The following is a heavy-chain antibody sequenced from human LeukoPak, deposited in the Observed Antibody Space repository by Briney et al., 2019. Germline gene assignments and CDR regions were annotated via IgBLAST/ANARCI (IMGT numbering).Heavy chain of an antibody. D-gene: IGHD1-1*01. V-gene: IGHV4-59*12. Sequence: PSETLSLTCTVSGGSISSYYWSWIRQPPGKGLEWIGSIYYSGSTYYNPSLKSRVTISVDTSKNQFSLKLSSVTAADTAVYYCARVWNDVDYWGQGTLVTVSS. CDR3: ARVWNDVDY. CDR2: IYYSGST. J-gene: IGHJ4*02. CDR1: GGSISSYY.